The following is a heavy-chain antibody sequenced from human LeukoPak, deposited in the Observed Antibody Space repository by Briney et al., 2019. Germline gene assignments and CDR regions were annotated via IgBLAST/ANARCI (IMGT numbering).Heavy chain of an antibody. V-gene: IGHV3-21*01. D-gene: IGHD2-2*01. CDR2: ISSSSSYI. CDR3: AKDLGSSTSWYNWFDP. J-gene: IGHJ5*02. Sequence: GGSLRLSCAASGFTFSSYSMNWVRQAPGKGLEWVSSISSSSSYIYYADSVKGRFTISRDNAKNSLYLQMNSLRAEDTAVYYCAKDLGSSTSWYNWFDPWGQGTLVTVSS. CDR1: GFTFSSYS.